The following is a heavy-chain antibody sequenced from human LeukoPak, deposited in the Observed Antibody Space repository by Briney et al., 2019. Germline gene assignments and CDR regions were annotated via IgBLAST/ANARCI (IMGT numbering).Heavy chain of an antibody. CDR2: IYTSGNT. D-gene: IGHD1-26*01. CDR3: ARMSGGATYFDC. Sequence: KPSETLSLTCIVSGGSISSNSWSWIRQPAGKGLEWIGRIYTSGNTNNNPSLKSRVTMSVDTSKNQFSLKLSSVTAADTAVYYCARMSGGATYFDCWGQGTLVTVSS. V-gene: IGHV4-4*07. CDR1: GGSISSNS. J-gene: IGHJ4*02.